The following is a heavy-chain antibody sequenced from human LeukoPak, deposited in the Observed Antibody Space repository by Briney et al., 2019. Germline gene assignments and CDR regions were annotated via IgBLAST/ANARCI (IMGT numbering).Heavy chain of an antibody. CDR2: INQDGSEK. CDR3: ARERDGRFFDY. D-gene: IGHD5-24*01. V-gene: IGHV3-7*01. J-gene: IGHJ4*02. CDR1: GLTFRSYW. Sequence: GGSLRLSCAVSGLTFRSYWVSWVRQAPGKGLEWVANINQDGSEKYFVDSVEGRFTISRDNAKNSLHLQMNTLRAEDTAVYYCARERDGRFFDYWGQGTLVTVSS.